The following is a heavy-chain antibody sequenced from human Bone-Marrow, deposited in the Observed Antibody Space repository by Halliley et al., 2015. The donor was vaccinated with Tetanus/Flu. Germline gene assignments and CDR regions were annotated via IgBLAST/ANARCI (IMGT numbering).Heavy chain of an antibody. V-gene: IGHV4-59*01. CDR3: ARDLAAGAINHYHDDMDV. CDR1: GGSLSGYH. Sequence: TLSLTCSVSGGSLSGYHWSWVRQPPGKGLEWIAHIFLNGGTNYNPTLKSRLTMSVDTSKNQLSLRLSSVTAADTAVYFCARDLAAGAINHYHDDMDVWGQGTTVTVSS. CDR2: IFLNGGT. D-gene: IGHD2-2*01. J-gene: IGHJ6*02.